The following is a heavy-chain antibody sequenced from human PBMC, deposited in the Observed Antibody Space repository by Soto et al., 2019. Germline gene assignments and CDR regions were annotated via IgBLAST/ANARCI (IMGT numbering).Heavy chain of an antibody. Sequence: SETLSLTCTVSGGSISSGDYYWSWIRQPPGKGLGWIGSIYYSGSTYYNPSLKSRVTISVDTSKNQFSLELSSVTAADTAVYYCARAWGFYFDFWARGILVTVSS. V-gene: IGHV4-30-4*02. CDR2: IYYSGST. CDR3: ARAWGFYFDF. J-gene: IGHJ4*02. D-gene: IGHD1-26*01. CDR1: GGSISSGDYY.